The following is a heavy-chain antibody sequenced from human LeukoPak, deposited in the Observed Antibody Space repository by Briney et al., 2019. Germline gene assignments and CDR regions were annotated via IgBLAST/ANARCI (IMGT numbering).Heavy chain of an antibody. V-gene: IGHV3-21*01. CDR2: ISSSSSYI. CDR1: GFTFSSYS. Sequence: GGSLRLPCAASGFTFSSYSMNWVRQAPGKGLEWVSSISSSSSYIYYADSVKGRFTISRDNSKNTLYLQMNSLSAEDTAVYYCARSQWYPFDYWGQGTLVTVSS. D-gene: IGHD2-8*01. CDR3: ARSQWYPFDY. J-gene: IGHJ4*02.